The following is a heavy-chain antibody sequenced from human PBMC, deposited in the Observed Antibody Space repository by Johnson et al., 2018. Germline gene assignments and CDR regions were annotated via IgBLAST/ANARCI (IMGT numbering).Heavy chain of an antibody. CDR3: ARDEGGFSGGSCYLSFDI. J-gene: IGHJ3*02. CDR2: TSSDGSNK. CDR1: GFTFSNYA. Sequence: VQLVQSGGGVVQPGRSLXLSCAASGFTFSNYAMHWVRQAPGQGMEWVASTSSDGSNKYYADSGKGRFTIARDNHKNTQYLPMNSLRAEDTAVYYCARDEGGFSGGSCYLSFDIWGQGTMVTVSS. V-gene: IGHV3-30-3*01. D-gene: IGHD2-15*01.